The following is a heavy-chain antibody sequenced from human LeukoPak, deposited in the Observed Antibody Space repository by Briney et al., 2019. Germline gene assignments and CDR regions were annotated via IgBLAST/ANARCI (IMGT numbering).Heavy chain of an antibody. Sequence: GGSLRLSCAASEFTFRNYWMSWVRQAPGKGLEWVANIKEDGSEKYYVDSVKGRFTISRGNAKNSLFLQMNSLRVEETAVYYCARTTGWSPSDYYYMDVWGKGTTVTVSS. D-gene: IGHD6-19*01. V-gene: IGHV3-7*01. CDR1: EFTFRNYW. J-gene: IGHJ6*03. CDR2: IKEDGSEK. CDR3: ARTTGWSPSDYYYMDV.